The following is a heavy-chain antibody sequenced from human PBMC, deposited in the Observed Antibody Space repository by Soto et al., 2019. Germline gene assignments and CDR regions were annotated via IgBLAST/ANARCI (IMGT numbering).Heavy chain of an antibody. D-gene: IGHD5-12*01. CDR2: ISSSSSTI. CDR1: GFTFSRYS. Sequence: HPGGSLRLSCAASGFTFSRYSMNWVRQAPGQGLEWVSYISSSSSTIYYADSVKGRFTISRDNAKNSLYLQMNSVRDEDTAVYYCARDGNSGYYYSDYWGQGTLVTVSS. J-gene: IGHJ4*02. V-gene: IGHV3-48*02. CDR3: ARDGNSGYYYSDY.